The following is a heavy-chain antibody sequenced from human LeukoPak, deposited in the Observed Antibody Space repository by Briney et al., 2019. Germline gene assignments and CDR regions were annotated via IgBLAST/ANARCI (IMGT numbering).Heavy chain of an antibody. CDR3: ARDFGDTAMVSMGY. Sequence: ASVKVSCKASGGTFSSYAISWVRQAPGQGLEWMGRIIPILGIANYAQKFQGRVTITADKSTSTAYMELSSLRSKDTAVYYCARDFGDTAMVSMGYWGQGTLVTVSS. CDR1: GGTFSSYA. CDR2: IIPILGIA. D-gene: IGHD5-18*01. J-gene: IGHJ4*02. V-gene: IGHV1-69*04.